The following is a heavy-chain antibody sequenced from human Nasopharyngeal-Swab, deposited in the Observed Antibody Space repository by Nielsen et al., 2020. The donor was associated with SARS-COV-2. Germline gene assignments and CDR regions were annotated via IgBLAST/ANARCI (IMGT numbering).Heavy chain of an antibody. D-gene: IGHD2-15*01. V-gene: IGHV3-73*01. Sequence: GGSLRLSCAASGFTFSDSAIHWVRQASGQGLEWVGRVRCKGNNYATAYSASVKGRFIIFRDDPTNTAYLQMNSLKTEDTAMYYCTRCGGGCYSGRDYWGQGTLVTVSS. CDR2: VRCKGNNYAT. CDR1: GFTFSDSA. J-gene: IGHJ4*02. CDR3: TRCGGGCYSGRDY.